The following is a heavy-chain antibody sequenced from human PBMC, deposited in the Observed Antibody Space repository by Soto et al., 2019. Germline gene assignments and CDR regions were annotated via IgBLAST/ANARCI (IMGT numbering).Heavy chain of an antibody. CDR1: GFTFSSYW. CDR2: INSDGSST. CDR3: ARTGGNIRVTYYYDSSGYDYFDY. Sequence: GGSLRLSCAASGFTFSSYWMHWVRQAPGKGLVWVSRINSDGSSTSYADSVKGRFTIARDNAKNTLYLQMNSLRAEDTAVYYCARTGGNIRVTYYYDSSGYDYFDYWGQGTLVTVSS. V-gene: IGHV3-74*01. J-gene: IGHJ4*02. D-gene: IGHD3-22*01.